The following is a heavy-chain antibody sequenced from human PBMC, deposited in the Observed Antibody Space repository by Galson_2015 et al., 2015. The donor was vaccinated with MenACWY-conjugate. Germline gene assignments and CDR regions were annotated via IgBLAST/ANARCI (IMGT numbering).Heavy chain of an antibody. CDR2: ISAYNGDT. CDR3: ARVAEQPLDYYLDY. V-gene: IGHV1-18*01. CDR1: GYTFSSYG. Sequence: SVKVSCKASGYTFSSYGISWVRQAPGQGLEWMGWISAYNGDTKFAQSLQGRVTMTTDTSTGTAYMELRSLRSDDTAVYYCARVAEQPLDYYLDYWCQGALVTVSS. J-gene: IGHJ4*02. D-gene: IGHD3/OR15-3a*01.